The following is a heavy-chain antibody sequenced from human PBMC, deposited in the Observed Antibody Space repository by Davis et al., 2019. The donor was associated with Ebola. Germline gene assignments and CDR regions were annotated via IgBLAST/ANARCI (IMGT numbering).Heavy chain of an antibody. CDR3: ARGAGPVVPAAISLPINWFDP. Sequence: ASVKVSCKASGYTFTSYGISWVRQAPGQGLEWMGWINPNSGGTNYAQKFQGWVTMTRDTSISTAYMELSRLRSDDTAVYYCARGAGPVVPAAISLPINWFDPWGQGTLVTVSS. CDR2: INPNSGGT. J-gene: IGHJ5*02. CDR1: GYTFTSYG. V-gene: IGHV1-2*04. D-gene: IGHD2-2*02.